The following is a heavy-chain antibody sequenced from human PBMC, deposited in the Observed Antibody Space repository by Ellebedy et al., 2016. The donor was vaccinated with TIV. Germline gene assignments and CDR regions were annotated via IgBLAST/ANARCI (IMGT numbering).Heavy chain of an antibody. CDR2: INGGNGDT. Sequence: AASVKVSCKASGYTFSKYAIHWVRQAPGQRLEWMGWINGGNGDTKHSQKFQDRVTITRDTSASTVYMELTSLRSEDTAIYYCARSTYDSIWYQNWFDPWGQGTLVTVSS. J-gene: IGHJ5*02. D-gene: IGHD3-22*01. CDR3: ARSTYDSIWYQNWFDP. V-gene: IGHV1-3*01. CDR1: GYTFSKYA.